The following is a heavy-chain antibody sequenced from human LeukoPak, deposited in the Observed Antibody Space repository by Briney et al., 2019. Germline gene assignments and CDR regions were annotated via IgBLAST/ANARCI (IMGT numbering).Heavy chain of an antibody. CDR2: IYSGGST. D-gene: IGHD3-22*01. CDR3: ARGGGYYYDSSDYYREEFFQH. V-gene: IGHV3-53*01. J-gene: IGHJ1*01. CDR1: GFTVSSNY. Sequence: PGGSLRLSCAASGFTVSSNYMSWVRQAPGNGLEWVSIIYSGGSTYYADSVKGRFTISRDNSKNTLYLQMNSLRAEDTAVYYCARGGGYYYDSSDYYREEFFQHWGQGTLVTVSS.